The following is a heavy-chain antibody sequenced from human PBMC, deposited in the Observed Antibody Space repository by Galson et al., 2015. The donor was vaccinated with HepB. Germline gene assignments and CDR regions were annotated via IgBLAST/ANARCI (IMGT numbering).Heavy chain of an antibody. CDR1: GYTFTSYG. Sequence: SVKVSCKASGYTFTSYGISWVRQAPGQGLEWMGWISAYNGNTNYAQKLQGRVTMTTDTSTSTAYTELRSLRSDDTAVYYCAREGYCSSTSCYSPTPNYYYYGMDVWGQGTTVTVSS. J-gene: IGHJ6*02. CDR3: AREGYCSSTSCYSPTPNYYYYGMDV. CDR2: ISAYNGNT. D-gene: IGHD2-2*02. V-gene: IGHV1-18*04.